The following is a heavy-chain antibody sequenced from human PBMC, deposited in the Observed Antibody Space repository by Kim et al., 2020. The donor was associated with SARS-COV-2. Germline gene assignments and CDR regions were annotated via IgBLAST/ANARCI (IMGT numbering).Heavy chain of an antibody. V-gene: IGHV3-23*01. Sequence: GGSLRLSCAASGFTFSSYAMSWVRQAPGKGLEWVSAISGSGGSTYYADSVKGRFTISRDNSKNTLYLQMNSLRAEDTAVYYCAKKGLYYHDSSGTDYWGQGTLFIVSS. D-gene: IGHD3-22*01. J-gene: IGHJ4*02. CDR3: AKKGLYYHDSSGTDY. CDR2: ISGSGGST. CDR1: GFTFSSYA.